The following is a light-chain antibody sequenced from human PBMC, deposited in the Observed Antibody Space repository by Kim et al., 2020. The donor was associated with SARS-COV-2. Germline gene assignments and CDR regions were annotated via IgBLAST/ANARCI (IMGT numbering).Light chain of an antibody. CDR1: QNINNW. J-gene: IGKJ1*01. CDR3: QQYYSYWT. V-gene: IGKV1-5*03. Sequence: DIQMTQSPSTLSASVGDRVTITCRVSQNINNWLAWYQQKPGKAPNLLIYKASNLESGVPLRFSGSGSGTEFTLTISSLQPDDFATYYCQQYYSYWTFGQGTKVDIK. CDR2: KAS.